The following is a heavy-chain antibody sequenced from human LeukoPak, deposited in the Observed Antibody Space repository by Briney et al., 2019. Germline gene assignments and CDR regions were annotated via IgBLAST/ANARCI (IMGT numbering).Heavy chain of an antibody. CDR1: GYTFTSYY. V-gene: IGHV1-46*01. J-gene: IGHJ4*02. CDR3: ARWDGIIAARRKGLDY. D-gene: IGHD6-6*01. CDR2: INPSGGST. Sequence: ASVKVSCKASGYTFTSYYMHWVRQAPGQGLEWMGIINPSGGSTSYAQKFQGRVTMTRDTSTSTVYMELSSLRSEDTAVYYCARWDGIIAARRKGLDYWGQGTLVTVSS.